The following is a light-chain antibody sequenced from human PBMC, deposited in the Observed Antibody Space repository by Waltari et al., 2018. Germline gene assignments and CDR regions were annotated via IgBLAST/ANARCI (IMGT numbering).Light chain of an antibody. CDR1: SLRSYY. Sequence: SSELTQDPAVSVALGQTVRITCQGDSLRSYYASWYQQKPGQAPGLVIYGKNNRPSGIPDRFSGSSSGNTASLTITVAQAEDEADYYCNSRDSSGNHVVFGGGTKLTVL. CDR3: NSRDSSGNHVV. J-gene: IGLJ2*01. V-gene: IGLV3-19*01. CDR2: GKN.